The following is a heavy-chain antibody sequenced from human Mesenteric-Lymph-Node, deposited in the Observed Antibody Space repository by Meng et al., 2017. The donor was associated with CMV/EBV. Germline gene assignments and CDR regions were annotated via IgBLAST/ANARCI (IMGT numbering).Heavy chain of an antibody. CDR1: GFTLSSYA. CDR3: AKDNTYDAFDI. CDR2: MYSGGGST. Sequence: GESLKISCAASGFTLSSYAMNWVRQAPGKGLEWVSVMYSGGGSTYYADSVKGRFTLSRDNSKSTLYLQMNSLRAEDTAVYYCAKDNTYDAFDIWGQGTMVTVSS. D-gene: IGHD2/OR15-2a*01. V-gene: IGHV3-23*03. J-gene: IGHJ3*02.